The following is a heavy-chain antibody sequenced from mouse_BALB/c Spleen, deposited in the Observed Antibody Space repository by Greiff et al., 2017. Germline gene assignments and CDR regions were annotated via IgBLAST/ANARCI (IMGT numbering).Heavy chain of an antibody. CDR1: GYAFTNYL. CDR2: INPGSGGT. D-gene: IGHD2-14*01. Sequence: VQLQQSGAELVRPGTSVKVSCKASGYAFTNYLIEWVKQRPGQGLEWIGVINPGSGGTNYNEKFKGKATLTADKSSSTAYMQLSSLTSDDSAVYFCARNYRYDEYAMDYWGQGTSVTVSS. J-gene: IGHJ4*01. CDR3: ARNYRYDEYAMDY. V-gene: IGHV1-54*01.